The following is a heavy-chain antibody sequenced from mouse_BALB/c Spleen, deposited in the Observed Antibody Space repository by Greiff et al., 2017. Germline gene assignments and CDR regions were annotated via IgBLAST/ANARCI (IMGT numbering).Heavy chain of an antibody. J-gene: IGHJ3*01. CDR3: AREDGNYVRFAY. Sequence: VQLVESGPGLVAPSQSLSITCTVSGFSLTSYGVHWVRQPPGKGLEWLGVIWAGGSTNYNSALMSRLSISKDNSKSQVFLKMNSLQTDDTAMYYCAREDGNYVRFAYWGQGTLVTVSA. D-gene: IGHD2-1*01. V-gene: IGHV2-9*02. CDR2: IWAGGST. CDR1: GFSLTSYG.